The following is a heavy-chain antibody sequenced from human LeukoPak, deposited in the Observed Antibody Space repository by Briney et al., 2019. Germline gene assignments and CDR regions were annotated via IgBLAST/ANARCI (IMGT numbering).Heavy chain of an antibody. CDR3: AREDSGSYLDAFDI. J-gene: IGHJ3*02. CDR1: GFTFSSYS. D-gene: IGHD1-26*01. Sequence: PGGSLRLSCAASGFTFSSYSMNWVRQAPGKGLEWVSSISSSSSYIYYADSVKGRFTISRDNAKNSLYLRMNSLRAEDTAVYYCAREDSGSYLDAFDIWGQGTMVTVSS. CDR2: ISSSSSYI. V-gene: IGHV3-21*01.